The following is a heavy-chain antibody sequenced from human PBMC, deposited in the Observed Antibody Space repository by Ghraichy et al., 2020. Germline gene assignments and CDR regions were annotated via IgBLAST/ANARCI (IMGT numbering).Heavy chain of an antibody. CDR1: GFTFSSYA. V-gene: IGHV3-23*01. CDR3: AKAPGPYYYYGMDV. CDR2: ISGSGGST. Sequence: LSLTCAASGFTFSSYAMSWVRQAPGKGLEWVSAISGSGGSTYYADSVKGRFTIYRDNSKNTLYLQMNSLRAEDTAVYYCAKAPGPYYYYGMDVWGQGTTVTVSS. J-gene: IGHJ6*02.